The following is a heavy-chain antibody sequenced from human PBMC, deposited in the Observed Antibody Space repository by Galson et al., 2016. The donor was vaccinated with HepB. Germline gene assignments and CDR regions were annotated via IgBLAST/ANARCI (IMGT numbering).Heavy chain of an antibody. CDR3: ARGGRTVTAYWYFDL. Sequence: SVKVSCKVSGYTLSELSMHWVRQAPGKGLEWMGGFDPEDAGTIYAQKFQGRFTVTEDTSTDTAYMELSSLRSEDTAIYYCARGGRTVTAYWYFDLWGRGTLVTVSS. CDR1: GYTLSELS. D-gene: IGHD4-11*01. J-gene: IGHJ2*01. V-gene: IGHV1-24*01. CDR2: FDPEDAGT.